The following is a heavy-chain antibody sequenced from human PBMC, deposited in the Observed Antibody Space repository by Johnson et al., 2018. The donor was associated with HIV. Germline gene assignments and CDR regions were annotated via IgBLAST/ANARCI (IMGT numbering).Heavy chain of an antibody. V-gene: IGHV3-30*18. D-gene: IGHD2-8*01. CDR1: GFNFSSYG. CDR3: AKDWYDAGPLMALDI. CDR2: ISYDGSNK. J-gene: IGHJ3*02. Sequence: QVQLVESGGGVVQPGRSLRLSCEASGFNFSSYGMHWVRQAPGKGLEWVAVISYDGSNKYYADSVKGRFTISRDNSKNTLYLQMNSLRAEDTAVYYCAKDWYDAGPLMALDIWGQGTMVTVSS.